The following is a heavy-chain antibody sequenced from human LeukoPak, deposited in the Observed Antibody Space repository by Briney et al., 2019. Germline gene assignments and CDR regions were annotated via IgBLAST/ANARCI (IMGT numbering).Heavy chain of an antibody. CDR1: GFTFGDYV. Sequence: GGSLRLSCTASGFTFGDYVMSWFRQAPGKGLEWEGFIRSKAYGGTTEYAASVKGRFIISRDDSKSIAYLQMYSLKSEDTAVYYCTRGSDTIFGVSRDGFDYWGQGTLVTVSS. CDR3: TRGSDTIFGVSRDGFDY. CDR2: IRSKAYGGTT. V-gene: IGHV3-49*03. D-gene: IGHD3-3*01. J-gene: IGHJ4*02.